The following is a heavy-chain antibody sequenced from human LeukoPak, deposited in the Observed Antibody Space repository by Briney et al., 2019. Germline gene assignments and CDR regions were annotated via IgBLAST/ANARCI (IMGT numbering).Heavy chain of an antibody. D-gene: IGHD3-16*01. CDR2: ISGSGGST. CDR3: AKSPPVMITFGGVIDPHYRDY. J-gene: IGHJ4*02. CDR1: GFTFSSYA. Sequence: PGGSLRLSCAASGFTFSSYAMSWVRQAPGEGLECVSAISGSGGSTYYADSVKGRFTISRDNSKNTLYLQMNSLRAEDTAVYYCAKSPPVMITFGGVIDPHYRDYWGQGTLVTVSS. V-gene: IGHV3-23*01.